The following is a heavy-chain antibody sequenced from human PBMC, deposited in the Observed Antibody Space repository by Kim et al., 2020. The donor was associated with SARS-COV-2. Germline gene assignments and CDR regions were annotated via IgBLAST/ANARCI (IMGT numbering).Heavy chain of an antibody. CDR1: GYTFTSYA. CDR3: ARDAHMQSSGWYSETYYYYSMDV. D-gene: IGHD6-19*01. CDR2: INAGNGNT. Sequence: ASVKVSCKSSGYTFTSYAMHWVRQAHGQRLEWMGWINAGNGNTKYSQKFQGRVTNTRDTSASTAYMELSSLRYEDTAVYYCARDAHMQSSGWYSETYYYYSMDVWGKGTTVTDSS. J-gene: IGHJ6*03. V-gene: IGHV1-3*01.